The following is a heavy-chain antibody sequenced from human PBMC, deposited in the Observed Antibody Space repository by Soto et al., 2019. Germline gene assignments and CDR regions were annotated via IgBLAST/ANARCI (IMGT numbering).Heavy chain of an antibody. V-gene: IGHV3-21*01. D-gene: IGHD2-21*02. CDR3: ARDCGGDCPFDY. Sequence: GGALRVSFSASGVTFSSYSMNWVRQAPGKGLEWVSSISSSSSYIYYADSVKGRFTISRDNAKNSLYLQMNSLRAEDTAVYYCARDCGGDCPFDYWGQGTLVTVSS. CDR1: GVTFSSYS. CDR2: ISSSSSYI. J-gene: IGHJ4*02.